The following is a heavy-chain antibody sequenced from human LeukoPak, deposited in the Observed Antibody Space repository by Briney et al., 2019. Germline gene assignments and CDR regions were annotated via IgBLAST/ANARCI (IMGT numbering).Heavy chain of an antibody. CDR1: GYTFTGYY. J-gene: IGHJ4*02. V-gene: IGHV1-2*02. CDR3: ARGANYYDSSGYSAY. D-gene: IGHD3-22*01. Sequence: GASVKVSCKASGYTFTGYYMHWVRQAPGQGLEWMGWINPNSGGTNYAQKFQGRVTMTRDTPISTAYMELSRLRSDDTAVYYCARGANYYDSSGYSAYWGQGTLVTVSS. CDR2: INPNSGGT.